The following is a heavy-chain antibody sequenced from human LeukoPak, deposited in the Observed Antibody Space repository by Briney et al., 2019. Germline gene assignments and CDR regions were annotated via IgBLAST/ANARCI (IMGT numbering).Heavy chain of an antibody. CDR2: ISYDGSNK. CDR3: ARDFFTTVTSSWFDP. Sequence: GGSLRLSCAASGFTFSSYGMHWVRQAPGKGLEWVAVISYDGSNKYYADSVKGRFTISRDNSKNTLYLQMNSLRAEDTAVYYCARDFFTTVTSSWFDPWGQGTLVTVSS. J-gene: IGHJ5*02. V-gene: IGHV3-30*19. CDR1: GFTFSSYG. D-gene: IGHD4-17*01.